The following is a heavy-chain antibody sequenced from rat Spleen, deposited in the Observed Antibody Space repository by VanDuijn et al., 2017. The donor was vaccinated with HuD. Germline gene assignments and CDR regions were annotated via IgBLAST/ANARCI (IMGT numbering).Heavy chain of an antibody. V-gene: IGHV5-19*01. D-gene: IGHD1-11*01. Sequence: EVQLVESDGGLVQLGRSLKLSCAASGFTFRNYGMHWIRQAPTKGLEWVASISPSGGTTYYRDSVKGRFTISRDNEKVTLFLQMDSLRSEDTATYYCATDYFGGYVLDAWGQGTSVTVSS. CDR1: GFTFRNYG. CDR3: ATDYFGGYVLDA. J-gene: IGHJ4*01. CDR2: ISPSGGTT.